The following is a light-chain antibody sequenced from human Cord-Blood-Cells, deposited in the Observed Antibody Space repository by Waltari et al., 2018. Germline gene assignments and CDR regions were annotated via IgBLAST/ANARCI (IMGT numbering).Light chain of an antibody. CDR1: QGIRND. Sequence: AIQMTQSPSSLSASVGDRVTITCRARQGIRNDLGWYQQKPGKAPKLLIYAASSLQSGVPSRFSGSGSGTDLTITISSLQHEDFATYYCLQDYNYPWTFGQGTKVEIK. CDR3: LQDYNYPWT. CDR2: AAS. J-gene: IGKJ1*01. V-gene: IGKV1-6*01.